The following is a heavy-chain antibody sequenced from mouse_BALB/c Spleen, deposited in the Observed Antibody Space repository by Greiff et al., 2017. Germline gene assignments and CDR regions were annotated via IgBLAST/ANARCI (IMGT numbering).Heavy chain of an antibody. J-gene: IGHJ4*01. CDR3: ARRGGYYYGSSYKEGAMDY. D-gene: IGHD1-1*01. Sequence: EVQLQQSGAELVKPGASVKLSCTASGFNIKDTYMHWVKQRPEQGLEWIGRIDPANGNTKYDPKFQGKATITADTSSNTAYLQLSSLTSEDTAVYYCARRGGYYYGSSYKEGAMDYWGQGTSVTVSS. CDR2: IDPANGNT. CDR1: GFNIKDTY. V-gene: IGHV14-3*02.